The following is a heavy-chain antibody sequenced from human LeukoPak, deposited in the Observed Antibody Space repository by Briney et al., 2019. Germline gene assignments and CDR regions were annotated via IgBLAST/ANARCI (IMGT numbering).Heavy chain of an antibody. V-gene: IGHV4-39*01. J-gene: IGHJ4*02. CDR2: IYYSGST. CDR3: ARRGGYSYCFDY. D-gene: IGHD5-18*01. Sequence: SETLSLTCTVSGGSISSSSYYWGWIRQPPGKGLEWIGSIYYSGSTYYNPSLKSRVTISVDTSKNQFSLKLSSVTAADTAVYYCARRGGYSYCFDYWGQGTLVTVSS. CDR1: GGSISSSSYY.